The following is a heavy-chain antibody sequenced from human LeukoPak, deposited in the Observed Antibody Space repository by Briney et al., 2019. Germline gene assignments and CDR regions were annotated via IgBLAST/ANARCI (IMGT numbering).Heavy chain of an antibody. D-gene: IGHD3-10*01. CDR1: GFTFSSYA. CDR2: ISGSGGRT. J-gene: IGHJ4*02. Sequence: GGSLRLSCAASGFTFSSYAMSWVRQAPGKGLEGVSAISGSGGRTYYADAVKGRFITSRDNSKTQLYLQMNSLKAEDTAVYYCAKESGGYYEVNFDYWGKGTLVTVSS. V-gene: IGHV3-23*01. CDR3: AKESGGYYEVNFDY.